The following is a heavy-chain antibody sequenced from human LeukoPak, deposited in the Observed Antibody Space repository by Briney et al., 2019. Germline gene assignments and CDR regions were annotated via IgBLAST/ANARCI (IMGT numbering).Heavy chain of an antibody. CDR3: ARDRSGSYDS. CDR2: IYYSGST. V-gene: IGHV4-59*12. CDR1: GGSISSYY. J-gene: IGHJ5*01. Sequence: SETLSLTCTVSGGSISSYYWSWIRQPPGKGLEWIGSIYYSGSTYYNPSLKSRVTISVDTSKNQFSLKLSSVTAADTAVYYCARDRSGSYDSWGQGTLVTVSS. D-gene: IGHD1-26*01.